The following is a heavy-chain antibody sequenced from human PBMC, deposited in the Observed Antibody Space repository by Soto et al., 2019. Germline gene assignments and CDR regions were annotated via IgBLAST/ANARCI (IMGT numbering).Heavy chain of an antibody. Sequence: QLQLQESGPGLVKPSETLSLTCTVSGGSISSSSYYWGWIRQPPGKGLEWIGSIYYSGSTYYNPSLKGRVTILVDTSKNQFSLELSSVSAADTAVYYCARKRGDISGYTLYYYYGMDVWGQGTTGTVSS. J-gene: IGHJ6*02. CDR3: ARKRGDISGYTLYYYYGMDV. V-gene: IGHV4-39*01. CDR1: GGSISSSSYY. CDR2: IYYSGST. D-gene: IGHD3-22*01.